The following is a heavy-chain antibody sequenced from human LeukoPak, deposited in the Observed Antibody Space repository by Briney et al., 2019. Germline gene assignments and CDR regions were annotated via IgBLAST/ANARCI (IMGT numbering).Heavy chain of an antibody. Sequence: GGSLRLSCAASGFTFSSYSMNWVRQAPGKGLEWVSYISSSSSTIYCADSVKGRFTISRDNAKNSLYLQMNSLRAEDTAVYYCATDIVVVPAALADYWGQGTLVIVSS. V-gene: IGHV3-48*01. CDR1: GFTFSSYS. D-gene: IGHD2-2*01. CDR2: ISSSSSTI. J-gene: IGHJ4*02. CDR3: ATDIVVVPAALADY.